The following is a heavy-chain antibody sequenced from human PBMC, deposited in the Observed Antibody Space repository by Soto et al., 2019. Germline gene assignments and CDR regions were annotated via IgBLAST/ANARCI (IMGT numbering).Heavy chain of an antibody. CDR2: ISAYNGNT. CDR1: GYTFTTYG. V-gene: IGHV1-18*01. J-gene: IGHJ4*02. Sequence: QVQLVQSGAEVKKPGASVKVSCKASGYTFTTYGISWVRQAPGQGLEWMGWISAYNGNTNYAQKLQGRVTMTTDTTTSKAYMELRRLRSDDTAVYYCARDHGYCSGGTCYPRYWGQGTLVTVSS. D-gene: IGHD2-15*01. CDR3: ARDHGYCSGGTCYPRY.